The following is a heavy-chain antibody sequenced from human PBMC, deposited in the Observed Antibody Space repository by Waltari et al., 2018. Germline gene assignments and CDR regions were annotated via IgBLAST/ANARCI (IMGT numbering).Heavy chain of an antibody. Sequence: EVQLVQSGAEVKKPGESLTISCQGSGYSFTNYWIAWVRQMPGKGLEWMGIIYPGDSNTIYSPSVQGQVTMSAEKSISSAYLQWNSLKASDTAMYYCARYYDFWSGYLVYWGQGTLVTVSS. CDR2: IYPGDSNT. CDR3: ARYYDFWSGYLVY. CDR1: GYSFTNYW. V-gene: IGHV5-51*03. D-gene: IGHD3-3*01. J-gene: IGHJ4*02.